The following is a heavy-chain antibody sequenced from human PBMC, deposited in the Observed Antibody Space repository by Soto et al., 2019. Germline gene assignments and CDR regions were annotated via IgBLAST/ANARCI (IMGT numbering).Heavy chain of an antibody. J-gene: IGHJ6*02. CDR3: ARDPLVVELASPYDYGMDV. CDR1: GGTFSSSA. Sequence: QVQLVQSGDEVKKPGSSVKVSCKASGGTFSSSAISWVRQSAVQGLEWTGGQIPIFGTANYAQKFQGRVTNTADESTSTAYMELSSLRSEDTAVYYCARDPLVVELASPYDYGMDVWVQGTTVTV. V-gene: IGHV1-69*01. D-gene: IGHD2-15*01. CDR2: QIPIFGTA.